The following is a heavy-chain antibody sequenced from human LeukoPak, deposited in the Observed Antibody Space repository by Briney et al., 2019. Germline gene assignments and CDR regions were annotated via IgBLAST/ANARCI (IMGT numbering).Heavy chain of an antibody. D-gene: IGHD3-10*01. J-gene: IGHJ4*02. CDR1: GGSFSGYY. V-gene: IGHV4-34*01. CDR2: INHSGST. Sequence: PSETLSLTCAVYGGSFSGYYWSWIRQPPGKGLEWIGEINHSGSTNYNPSLKSRVTISVDTSKNQFSLKLSSVTAADTAVYYCARGRTVPPRGIDYWGQGTLVTVSS. CDR3: ARGRTVPPRGIDY.